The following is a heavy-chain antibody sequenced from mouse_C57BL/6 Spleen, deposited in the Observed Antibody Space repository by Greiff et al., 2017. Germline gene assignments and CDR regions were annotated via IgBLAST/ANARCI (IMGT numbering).Heavy chain of an antibody. CDR3: AGGAPYAMDD. J-gene: IGHJ4*01. V-gene: IGHV1-26*01. CDR1: GYTFTDYY. Sequence: EVQLQQSGPELVKPGASVKISCKASGYTFTDYYMNWVKQSPGKSLEWIGDINPNNGGTSYNQKFKGKATLTVDNSSSTAYMELRSLTSEDSAVYNCAGGAPYAMDDWGQGTSVTVAS. CDR2: INPNNGGT.